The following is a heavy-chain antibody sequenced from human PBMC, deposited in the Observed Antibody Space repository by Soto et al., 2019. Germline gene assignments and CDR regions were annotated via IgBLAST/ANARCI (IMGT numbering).Heavy chain of an antibody. CDR1: GFTFSSYS. Sequence: GGSLRLSCAASGFTFSSYSMNWVRQAPGKGLEWVSSISSSSSYIYYADSVKGQFTISRDNAKNSLYLQMNSLRAEDTAVYYCAGVIRESPYYYYGMDVWGQGTTVTVSS. CDR2: ISSSSSYI. V-gene: IGHV3-21*01. D-gene: IGHD2-21*01. J-gene: IGHJ6*02. CDR3: AGVIRESPYYYYGMDV.